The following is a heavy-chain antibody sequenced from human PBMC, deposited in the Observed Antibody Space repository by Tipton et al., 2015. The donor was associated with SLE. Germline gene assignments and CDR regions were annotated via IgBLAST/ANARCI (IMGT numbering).Heavy chain of an antibody. J-gene: IGHJ6*02. CDR2: IYYSGST. CDR3: AREGAVAGYYGMDV. D-gene: IGHD6-19*01. CDR1: GGSISSSSYY. V-gene: IGHV4-39*07. Sequence: LRLSCTVSGGSISSSSYYWGWIRQPPGKGLEWIGSIYYSGSTYYNPSLKSRVTISVDTSKNQFSLKLSSVTAADTAVYYCAREGAVAGYYGMDVWGQGTTVTVSS.